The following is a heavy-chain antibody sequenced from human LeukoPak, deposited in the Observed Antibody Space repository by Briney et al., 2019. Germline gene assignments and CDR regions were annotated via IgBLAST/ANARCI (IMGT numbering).Heavy chain of an antibody. D-gene: IGHD3-22*01. J-gene: IGHJ4*02. CDR3: ARVTYYYDSSGYYPEY. CDR1: GYTFTSYG. Sequence: ASVKVSCKASGYTFTSYGISWVRQAPGLGLEWMGWISAYNGNTNYAQKLQGRVTMTTDTSTSTAYMELRSLRSDDTAVYYCARVTYYYDSSGYYPEYWGQGTLVTVSS. V-gene: IGHV1-18*01. CDR2: ISAYNGNT.